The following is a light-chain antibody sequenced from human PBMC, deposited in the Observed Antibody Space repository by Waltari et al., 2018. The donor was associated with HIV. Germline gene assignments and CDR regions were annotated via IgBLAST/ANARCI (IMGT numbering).Light chain of an antibody. V-gene: IGKV1-NL1*01. CDR2: AAS. Sequence: DIQMTQSPSSLSASVGDRVTITCRASQAISNSLAWYQQKPGKAPKLLLYAASRLESGVPSRFSGSRSGTDYALTISSLQPEDFAVYYCQQYFSPPPLTFGGRTKVEIK. J-gene: IGKJ4*01. CDR1: QAISNS. CDR3: QQYFSPPPLT.